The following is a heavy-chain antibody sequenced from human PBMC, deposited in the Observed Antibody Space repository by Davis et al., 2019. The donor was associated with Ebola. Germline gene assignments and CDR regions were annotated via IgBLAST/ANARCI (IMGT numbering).Heavy chain of an antibody. Sequence: SLKISCAASGFTFDDYAMHWVRQAPGKGLEWVSGISWNSGSIGYVDSVKGRFTISRDNAKNSLYLQMNSLRAEDTAVYYCARAEYDILTGYYDYWGQGTLVTVSS. J-gene: IGHJ4*02. CDR1: GFTFDDYA. V-gene: IGHV3-9*01. CDR3: ARAEYDILTGYYDY. D-gene: IGHD3-9*01. CDR2: ISWNSGSI.